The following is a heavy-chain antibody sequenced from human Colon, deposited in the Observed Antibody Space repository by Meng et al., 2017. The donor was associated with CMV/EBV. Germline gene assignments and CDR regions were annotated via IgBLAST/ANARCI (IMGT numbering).Heavy chain of an antibody. Sequence: SLTCAVCSDCVSRNNWWTWVRQPPRRGQECIGEIHQSGTTAHNPSLRSRISFSVDKSRNQVSLHLTTVTAADTAVYYCGSATDYKVDYWGQGTLVTVSS. V-gene: IGHV4-4*02. CDR2: IHQSGTT. J-gene: IGHJ4*02. D-gene: IGHD4/OR15-4a*01. CDR1: SDCVSRNNW. CDR3: GSATDYKVDY.